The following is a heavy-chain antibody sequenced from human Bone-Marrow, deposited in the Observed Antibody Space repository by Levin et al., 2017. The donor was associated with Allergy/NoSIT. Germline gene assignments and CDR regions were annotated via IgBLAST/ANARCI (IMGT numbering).Heavy chain of an antibody. Sequence: SETMSLTCTVSGGSISSAGYHWTWIRQSPGKGLEWIGYISYRGTTYYNPSLKSRLTMSLDTSEQRFSLNLNSVTAADTAIYYCARLDGYYFDYWGQGTLVTVSS. V-gene: IGHV4-31*03. D-gene: IGHD3-9*01. CDR3: ARLDGYYFDY. J-gene: IGHJ4*02. CDR2: ISYRGTT. CDR1: GGSISSAGYH.